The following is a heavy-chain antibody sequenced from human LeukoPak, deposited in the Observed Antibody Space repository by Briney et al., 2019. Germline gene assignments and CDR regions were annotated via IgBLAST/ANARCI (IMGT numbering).Heavy chain of an antibody. J-gene: IGHJ4*02. CDR1: GGSISTYY. Sequence: SETLSLTCTVSGGSISTYYWSWIRQPPGKGLEWIGYIYYSGSTYYNPSLKSRVTISVDTSKNQFSLKLSSVTAADTAVYYCAREGGKTYDYWGQGTLVTVSS. D-gene: IGHD4-23*01. V-gene: IGHV4-59*12. CDR3: AREGGKTYDY. CDR2: IYYSGST.